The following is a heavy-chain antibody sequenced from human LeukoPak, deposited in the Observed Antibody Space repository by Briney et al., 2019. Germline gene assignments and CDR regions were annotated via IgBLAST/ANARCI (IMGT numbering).Heavy chain of an antibody. Sequence: PGGSLRLSCVGSGLSFSSYWMSWFRQAPGKGLEWVANIKQDGSEKYHVDSVKSRFTISRDNSKDSLYLQMNSLRSEDTALYYCTKEASISSGFDYWGQGTLVTVSS. CDR1: GLSFSSYW. V-gene: IGHV3-7*03. CDR2: IKQDGSEK. CDR3: TKEASISSGFDY. D-gene: IGHD6-6*01. J-gene: IGHJ4*02.